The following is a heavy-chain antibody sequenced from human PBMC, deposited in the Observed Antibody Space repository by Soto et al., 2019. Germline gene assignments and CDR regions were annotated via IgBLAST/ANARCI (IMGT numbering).Heavy chain of an antibody. V-gene: IGHV3-23*01. D-gene: IGHD6-19*01. J-gene: IGHJ4*02. CDR3: AKDWRRHSSGWSDYFDY. CDR1: GFTFSSYA. Sequence: EVQLLESRGGLVQPGGALRLSCAATGFTFSSYAMSWVRQAPGKGLEWVSAISGSGGSTYYADSVKGRFTISRDNSKNTLYLQMNSLRAEDTAVYYCAKDWRRHSSGWSDYFDYWGQGTLVTVSS. CDR2: ISGSGGST.